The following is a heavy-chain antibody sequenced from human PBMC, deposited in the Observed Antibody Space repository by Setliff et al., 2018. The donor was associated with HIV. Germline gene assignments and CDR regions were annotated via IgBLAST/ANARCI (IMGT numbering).Heavy chain of an antibody. Sequence: PSETLSLTCIVSGGSISSSSYYWGWIRQPPGKGLEWIGTVYYSGSTYYNPSLKSRVTISVDTSENQFSLELSSVTASDTAVYYCARQAIFGYYDSSGYLDYWGQGTLVTVSS. J-gene: IGHJ4*02. CDR1: GGSISSSSYY. CDR3: ARQAIFGYYDSSGYLDY. D-gene: IGHD3-22*01. CDR2: VYYSGST. V-gene: IGHV4-39*01.